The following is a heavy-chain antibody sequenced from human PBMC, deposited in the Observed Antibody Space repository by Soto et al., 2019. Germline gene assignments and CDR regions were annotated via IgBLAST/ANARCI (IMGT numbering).Heavy chain of an antibody. CDR1: GFSLSSYW. J-gene: IGHJ4*02. CDR3: AREKAVAGTTFDY. D-gene: IGHD6-19*01. CDR2: IQSDGSST. V-gene: IGHV3-74*01. Sequence: GGSLRLSCAVSGFSLSSYWMHWVRQAPGKGLVWVSRIQSDGSSTDYADSVKGRFTISRDNAKNTLYLQMDSLRVEDTAVYYCAREKAVAGTTFDYWGLGTLVTVSS.